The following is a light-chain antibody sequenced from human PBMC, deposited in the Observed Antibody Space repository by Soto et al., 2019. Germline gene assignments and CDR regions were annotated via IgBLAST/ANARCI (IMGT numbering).Light chain of an antibody. J-gene: IGKJ1*01. Sequence: ETVFTQSPGTLSLSPGERATLSCRASQSVGGSFLAWYQQRPGQAPRLLIYHTSYRATGIPDRFSGSGSGTDFTLTISSLQSEDFAVYYCQQYNNWPWTFGQGTKVDIK. CDR2: HTS. V-gene: IGKV3D-20*02. CDR1: QSVGGSF. CDR3: QQYNNWPWT.